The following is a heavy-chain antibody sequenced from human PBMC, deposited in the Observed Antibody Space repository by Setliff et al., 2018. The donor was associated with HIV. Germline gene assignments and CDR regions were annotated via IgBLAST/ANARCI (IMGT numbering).Heavy chain of an antibody. CDR2: INPNSGGT. CDR1: GYTFTSYG. V-gene: IGHV1-2*02. D-gene: IGHD3-16*01. Sequence: ASVKVSCKASGYTFTSYGISWVRQAPGQGLEWMGWINPNSGGTNYARKFQGRVTMTRDTSISTAYMELNSLRSDDTAVYYCATAGGRSWFGPWGPGTLVTVSS. CDR3: ATAGGRSWFGP. J-gene: IGHJ5*02.